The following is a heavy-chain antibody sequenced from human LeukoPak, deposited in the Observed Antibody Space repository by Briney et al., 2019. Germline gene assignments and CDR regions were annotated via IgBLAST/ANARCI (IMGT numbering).Heavy chain of an antibody. J-gene: IGHJ4*02. CDR2: IYYSGST. CDR3: ARGLYSSSFDY. D-gene: IGHD6-13*01. V-gene: IGHV4-59*01. Sequence: SETLSLTCTVSGGSISSYYWSWIRQPPGKGLEWIGYIYYSGSTNYNPSLKSRVTISVDTSKNQLSLKLSSVTAADTAVYYCARGLYSSSFDYWGQGTLVTVSS. CDR1: GGSISSYY.